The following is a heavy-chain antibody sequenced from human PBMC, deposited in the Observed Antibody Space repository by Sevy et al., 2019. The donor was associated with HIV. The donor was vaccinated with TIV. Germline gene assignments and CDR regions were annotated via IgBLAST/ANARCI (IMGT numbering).Heavy chain of an antibody. V-gene: IGHV1-69*13. CDR3: AGGRDEYNRRTSFDY. J-gene: IGHJ4*02. CDR1: GGTFSSYV. CDR2: IMPLFGKP. D-gene: IGHD1-1*01. Sequence: ASVQVSCKASGGTFSSYVIIWVRQAPGQGLEWMGAIMPLFGKPKYAQKFQGRVTNVADESTNTAYMELNSLRSEDTAEYFGAGGRDEYNRRTSFDYWGQGTLVTVSS.